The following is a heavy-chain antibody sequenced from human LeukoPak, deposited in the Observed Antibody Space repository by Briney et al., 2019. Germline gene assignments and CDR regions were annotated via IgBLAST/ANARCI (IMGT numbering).Heavy chain of an antibody. D-gene: IGHD3-22*01. V-gene: IGHV3-21*01. Sequence: GGSLRLSCAASGFTFSSYSMNWVRQAPGKGLEWVSSISSSSSYIYYADSVKGRFTISRDSAKNSLYLQVNSLRAEDTAVYYCARDPSYYYDSSGSHWGQGTLVTVSS. J-gene: IGHJ4*02. CDR2: ISSSSSYI. CDR3: ARDPSYYYDSSGSH. CDR1: GFTFSSYS.